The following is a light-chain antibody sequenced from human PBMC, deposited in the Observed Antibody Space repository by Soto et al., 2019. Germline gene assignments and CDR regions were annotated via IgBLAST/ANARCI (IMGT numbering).Light chain of an antibody. CDR2: GAS. Sequence: DIQLTQSPSFLFASVGDTVTITCRASQAINHYLAWYQQKPGKGPKLLIYGASTLQSGVPSRFSGSGSGTEVTLTISSLQPEDFATYYCQHLNNYPITFGQGTRLEIK. CDR3: QHLNNYPIT. J-gene: IGKJ5*01. V-gene: IGKV1-9*01. CDR1: QAINHY.